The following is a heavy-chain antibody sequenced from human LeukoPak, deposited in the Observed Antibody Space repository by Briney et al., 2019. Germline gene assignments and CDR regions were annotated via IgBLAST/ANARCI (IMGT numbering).Heavy chain of an antibody. J-gene: IGHJ4*02. CDR2: ISGSGGST. D-gene: IGHD3-22*01. CDR1: GFTFSSYA. V-gene: IGHV3-23*01. Sequence: PGGSLRLSCAASGFTFSSYAMSWVRQAPGKGLEWVSAISGSGGSTYYADSVKGRFTISRDNSKNTLYLQMNSLRAEDTAVYYRAKGNYYDSSGYPDYWGQGTPVTVSS. CDR3: AKGNYYDSSGYPDY.